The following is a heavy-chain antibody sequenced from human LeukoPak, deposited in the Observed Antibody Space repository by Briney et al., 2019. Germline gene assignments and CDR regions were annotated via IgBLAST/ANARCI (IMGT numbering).Heavy chain of an antibody. Sequence: SETLSLTCTVSGGSISSYYWSWIRQPAGKGLEWIGRIYTSGSTNYNPSLKSRVTMSVDTSKNQFSLKLSSVTAADTAVYYCARHDPKGYYDFWSGYFAYWGQGTLVTVSS. CDR1: GGSISSYY. CDR2: IYTSGST. J-gene: IGHJ4*02. CDR3: ARHDPKGYYDFWSGYFAY. D-gene: IGHD3-3*01. V-gene: IGHV4-4*07.